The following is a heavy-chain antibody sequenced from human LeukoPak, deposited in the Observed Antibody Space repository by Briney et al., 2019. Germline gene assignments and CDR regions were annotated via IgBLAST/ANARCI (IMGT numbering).Heavy chain of an antibody. CDR1: GFTFSNYW. D-gene: IGHD6-19*01. CDR3: AREGSGRYVGTGAQS. J-gene: IGHJ5*02. Sequence: GALRLACAASGFTFSNYWMSWVRQAPGKGLEWVANIKEDGSEIHYVDSVKGRFTISRDNAKNSLYLQMNSLRAEDTSMYYCAREGSGRYVGTGAQSWGRGTLVTVSS. V-gene: IGHV3-7*01. CDR2: IKEDGSEI.